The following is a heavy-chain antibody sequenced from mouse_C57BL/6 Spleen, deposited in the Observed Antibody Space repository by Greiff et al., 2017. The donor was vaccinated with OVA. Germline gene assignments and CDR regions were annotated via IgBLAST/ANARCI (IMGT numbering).Heavy chain of an antibody. Sequence: EVKLVESGPGLVKPSQSLSLTCSVTGYSITSGYYWNWIRQFPGNKLEWVGYISYDGSNNYNPSLKNRISITRDTSKNQFFLKLNSVTTEDTATYYCATYYSNLAWFAYWGQGTLVTVSA. CDR1: GYSITSGYY. CDR3: ATYYSNLAWFAY. CDR2: ISYDGSN. J-gene: IGHJ3*01. D-gene: IGHD2-5*01. V-gene: IGHV3-6*01.